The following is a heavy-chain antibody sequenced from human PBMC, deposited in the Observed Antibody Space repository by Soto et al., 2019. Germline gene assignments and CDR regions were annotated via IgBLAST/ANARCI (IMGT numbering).Heavy chain of an antibody. D-gene: IGHD1-26*01. J-gene: IGHJ4*02. CDR3: ARRSGRGRADD. Sequence: GGSLRLSCAASGLPFSRYAMSWVRQAPGKGLEWVSGIGGSGGDKFYADSVKGRFTASRDNAENTLSLELNSLRVEDTAIYYGARRSGRGRADDWGQGILVTVSS. V-gene: IGHV3-23*01. CDR2: IGGSGGDK. CDR1: GLPFSRYA.